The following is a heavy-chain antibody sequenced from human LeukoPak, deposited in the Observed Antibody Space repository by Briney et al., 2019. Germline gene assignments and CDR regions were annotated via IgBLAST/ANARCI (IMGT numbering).Heavy chain of an antibody. D-gene: IGHD3-22*01. J-gene: IGHJ2*01. CDR3: ARLGYYDSSGYRAAWYFDL. CDR2: IYSDNT. CDR1: GFTVSSNS. V-gene: IGHV3-53*01. Sequence: PGGSLRLSCTVSGFTVSSNSMSWVRQAPGKGLEWVSFIYSDNTHYSDSVKGRFTISRDNSKNTLYLQMNSLRAEDTAVYYCARLGYYDSSGYRAAWYFDLWGRGTLVTVSS.